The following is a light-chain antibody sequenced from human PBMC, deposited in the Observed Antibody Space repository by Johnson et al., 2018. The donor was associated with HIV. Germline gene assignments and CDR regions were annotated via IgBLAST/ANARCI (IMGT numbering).Light chain of an antibody. CDR3: GTWDSSLSAWV. V-gene: IGLV1-51*02. Sequence: QSVLTQPPSVSAAPGQKVTISCSGSSSNIGNNYVSWYQQLPGTAPKLLIYENNKRPSGIPDRFSGSKSGPSATLGITGLQTGDEADYYCGTWDSSLSAWVFGTGTKVTVL. CDR2: ENN. J-gene: IGLJ1*01. CDR1: SSNIGNNY.